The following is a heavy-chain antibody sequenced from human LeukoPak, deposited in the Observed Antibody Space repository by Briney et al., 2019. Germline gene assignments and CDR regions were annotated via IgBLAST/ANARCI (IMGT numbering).Heavy chain of an antibody. CDR3: ARRSYAPNYYYYMDV. D-gene: IGHD3-16*01. J-gene: IGHJ6*03. V-gene: IGHV1-46*01. Sequence: GASVKVSCKASGYTFTSYYMHWVRQAPGQGLEWMGIINPSGGSTSYAQKFQGRVTMTRDMSTSTVYMELSSLRSEDTAVYYCARRSYAPNYYYYMDVWGKGTTVTVSS. CDR2: INPSGGST. CDR1: GYTFTSYY.